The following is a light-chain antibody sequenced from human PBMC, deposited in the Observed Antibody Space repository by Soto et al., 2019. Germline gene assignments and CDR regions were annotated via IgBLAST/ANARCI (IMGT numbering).Light chain of an antibody. CDR1: QSVFYSSNNKNY. CDR2: WAS. Sequence: DIVMIQSPESLAVSLGERATINCKSSQSVFYSSNNKNYLTWYQQKPGQPPKLLIYWASTRESGVPDRFSGSGSETDFTLTISSLQAEDVAVYYCQQYYSLPLTFGGGTKVEIK. J-gene: IGKJ4*01. CDR3: QQYYSLPLT. V-gene: IGKV4-1*01.